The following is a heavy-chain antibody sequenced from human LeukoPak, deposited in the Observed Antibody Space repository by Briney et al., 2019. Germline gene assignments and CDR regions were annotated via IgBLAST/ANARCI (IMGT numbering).Heavy chain of an antibody. Sequence: SVKVSCKASGYTFTGYYMHWVRQAPGQGLEWMGGIIPIFGTANYAQKFQGRVTITTDESTSTAYMELSSLRSEDTAVYYCARDIIGSGWNPSRYFDYWGQGTLVTVSS. D-gene: IGHD6-19*01. CDR3: ARDIIGSGWNPSRYFDY. CDR1: GYTFTGYY. J-gene: IGHJ4*02. V-gene: IGHV1-69*05. CDR2: IIPIFGTA.